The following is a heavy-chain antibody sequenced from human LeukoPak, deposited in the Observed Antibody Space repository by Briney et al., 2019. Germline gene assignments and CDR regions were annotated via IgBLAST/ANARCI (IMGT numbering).Heavy chain of an antibody. Sequence: QSAGSLRLSCAASGFTFSSYAMSWVRQAPGKGLEWVSAISGSGGSTYYADSVKGRFTISRDNSKNTLYLQMNSLRAEDTAVYYCAKGVCEGIVVVPAAKCGMDVWGQGTSVTVSS. J-gene: IGHJ6*02. CDR2: ISGSGGST. V-gene: IGHV3-23*01. CDR3: AKGVCEGIVVVPAAKCGMDV. CDR1: GFTFSSYA. D-gene: IGHD2-2*01.